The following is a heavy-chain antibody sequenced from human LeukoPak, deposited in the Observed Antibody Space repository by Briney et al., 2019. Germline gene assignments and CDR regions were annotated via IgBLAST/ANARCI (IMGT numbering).Heavy chain of an antibody. CDR1: GFTFSSYA. D-gene: IGHD1-26*01. CDR2: ICGSGSTT. J-gene: IGHJ4*02. CDR3: TKGVGGNIDY. V-gene: IGHV3-23*01. Sequence: GGSLRLSCAASGFTFSSYAMSWVRQAPGKGLEWVSAICGSGSTTYYVDSVKGRFTISRDNSKNTLYLQMNSLRAEDTAVYYYTKGVGGNIDYWGQGTLVTVSS.